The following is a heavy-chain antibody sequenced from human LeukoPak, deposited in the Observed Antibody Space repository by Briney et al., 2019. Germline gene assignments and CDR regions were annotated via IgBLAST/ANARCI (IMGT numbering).Heavy chain of an antibody. CDR2: IIPIFGTA. J-gene: IGHJ6*02. Sequence: GSSVKVSCKASRGTFSSYAISWVRQAPGQGLEWMGGIIPIFGTANYAQKFQGRVTITADESTSTAYMELSSLRSEDTAVYYCARDTPTRPLYYYYYYGMDVWGQGTTVTVSS. CDR3: ARDTPTRPLYYYYYYGMDV. V-gene: IGHV1-69*01. CDR1: RGTFSSYA.